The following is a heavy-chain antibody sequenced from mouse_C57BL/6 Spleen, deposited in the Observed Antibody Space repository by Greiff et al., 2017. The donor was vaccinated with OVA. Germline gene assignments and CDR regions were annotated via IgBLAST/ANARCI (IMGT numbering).Heavy chain of an antibody. CDR2: IYPSDSET. CDR1: GYTFTSYW. Sequence: QVHVKQPGAELVRPGSSVKLSCKASGYTFTSYWMDWVKQRPGQGLEWIGNIYPSDSETNYNQKFKDKATLTVDKSSSTAYMQLSSLTSEDSAVYYCAGLWFAYWGQGTLVTVSA. CDR3: AGLWFAY. J-gene: IGHJ3*01. D-gene: IGHD3-3*01. V-gene: IGHV1-61*01.